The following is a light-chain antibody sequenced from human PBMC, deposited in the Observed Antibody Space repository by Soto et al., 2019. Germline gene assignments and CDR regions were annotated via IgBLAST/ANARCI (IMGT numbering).Light chain of an antibody. CDR3: QQYGSSFSIT. V-gene: IGKV3-20*01. CDR1: QSVSSSY. J-gene: IGKJ5*01. Sequence: EIVLTQSPGTLSLSPGERATLSCRASQSVSSSYLAWYQQKPGQAPRLLIYGASSRATGIPDRFSGGGSGTDFTLTISRLEPEDFAVYYCQQYGSSFSITFGQGTRLEIK. CDR2: GAS.